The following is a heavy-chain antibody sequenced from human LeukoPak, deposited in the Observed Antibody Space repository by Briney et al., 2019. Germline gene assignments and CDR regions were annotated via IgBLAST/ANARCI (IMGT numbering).Heavy chain of an antibody. CDR1: GFTFSSCG. CDR3: ARNSLIPRPYYYYGMDV. J-gene: IGHJ6*02. V-gene: IGHV3-33*01. D-gene: IGHD2-2*02. CDR2: IWYDGSNK. Sequence: GGSLRLSCAASGFTFSSCGMHWVRQAPGKGLEWVAVIWYDGSNKYYADSVKGRFTISRDNSKNTLYLQMNSLRAEDTAVYYCARNSLIPRPYYYYGMDVWGQGTTVTVSS.